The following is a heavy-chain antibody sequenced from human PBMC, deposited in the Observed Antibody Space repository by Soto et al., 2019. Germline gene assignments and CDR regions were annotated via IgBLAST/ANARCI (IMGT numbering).Heavy chain of an antibody. V-gene: IGHV3-33*01. CDR3: AGDRERKRGMDV. J-gene: IGHJ6*02. CDR2: IWYDGSNK. Sequence: PGGSLRLSCAASGFTFSSYGMHWVRQAPGKGLEWVAVIWYDGSNKYYADSVKGRFTISRDNSKNTLYLQMNSLRAEDTAVYYCAGDRERKRGMDVWGQGTTVTVSS. CDR1: GFTFSSYG.